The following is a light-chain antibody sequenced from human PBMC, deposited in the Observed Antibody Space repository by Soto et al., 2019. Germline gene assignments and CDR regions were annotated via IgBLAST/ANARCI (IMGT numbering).Light chain of an antibody. CDR3: SSYTSSSTLERGYV. V-gene: IGLV2-14*01. CDR2: EVS. Sequence: QSALTQPASVSGSPGQSITISCTGTSSDVGGYNYVSWYQQHPGKAPKLMIYEVSNRPSGVSNRFSGSKSGNTASLTISGLQAEDEADYYCSSYTSSSTLERGYVFGTGTQLTVL. J-gene: IGLJ1*01. CDR1: SSDVGGYNY.